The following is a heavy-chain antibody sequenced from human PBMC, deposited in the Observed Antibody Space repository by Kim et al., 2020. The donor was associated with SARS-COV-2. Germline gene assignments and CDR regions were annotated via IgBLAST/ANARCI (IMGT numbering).Heavy chain of an antibody. D-gene: IGHD3-10*01. CDR1: GYSFTGPH. Sequence: ASVKVSCKASGYSFTGPHLHWVRQAPGQGLEWLGWINPNSGDTNFAQKFQGRVTMTRDTSIDTAFMELRRLRFDDTAVYYCWTLSYYDTEGGLAFDIWGQ. V-gene: IGHV1-2*02. CDR2: INPNSGDT. CDR3: WTLSYYDTEGGLAFDI. J-gene: IGHJ3*02.